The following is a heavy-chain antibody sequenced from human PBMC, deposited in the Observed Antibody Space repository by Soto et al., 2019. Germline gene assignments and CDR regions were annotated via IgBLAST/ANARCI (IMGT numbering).Heavy chain of an antibody. CDR3: SSAPGYGGFDGYFDL. CDR1: GFTFSNYA. D-gene: IGHD4-17*01. J-gene: IGHJ2*01. Sequence: QVRLAESGGGAVQPGRSLRLSCAASGFTFSNYAMVWVRQGPGEGLQWVAAISDDGNNRRHAESVKGRFTISRDNSKNTLQLEMNVLRTDNTAVHYCSSAPGYGGFDGYFDLWGRGTLVTVSS. CDR2: ISDDGNNR. V-gene: IGHV3-30-3*01.